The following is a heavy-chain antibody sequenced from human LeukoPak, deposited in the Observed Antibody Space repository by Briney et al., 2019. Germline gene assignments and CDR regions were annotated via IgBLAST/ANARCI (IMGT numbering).Heavy chain of an antibody. CDR2: INSGGSST. CDR1: GFTFSSYG. CDR3: ARDHLSSGSSPNYYYYYYMDV. Sequence: PGGTLRLSCAASGFTFSSYGMSWVRQAPGKGLVWVSRINSGGSSTNYADSVKGRFTISRDNAKNTLYLQMNSLRAEDTAVYYCARDHLSSGSSPNYYYYYYMDVWGKGTTVTISS. J-gene: IGHJ6*03. D-gene: IGHD6-19*01. V-gene: IGHV3-74*01.